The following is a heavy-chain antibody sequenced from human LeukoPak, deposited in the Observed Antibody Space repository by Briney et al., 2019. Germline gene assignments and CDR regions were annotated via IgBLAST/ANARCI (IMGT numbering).Heavy chain of an antibody. CDR1: GFSLSTSGVG. CDR2: IYWDDDK. Sequence: ESGPTLVKPTQTLTLTCTFSGFSLSTSGVGVGWIRQPPGKALEWLALIYWDDDKRYSPSLKSRLTITKDTSKNQVVLTMTNMDPVDTATYYCAHSPRIQLWSLLVTDAFDIWGQGTMVTVSS. J-gene: IGHJ3*02. V-gene: IGHV2-5*02. CDR3: AHSPRIQLWSLLVTDAFDI. D-gene: IGHD5-18*01.